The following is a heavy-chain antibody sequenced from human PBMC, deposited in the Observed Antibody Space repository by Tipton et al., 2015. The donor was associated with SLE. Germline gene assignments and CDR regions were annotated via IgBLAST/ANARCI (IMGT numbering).Heavy chain of an antibody. Sequence: TLSLTCAVSGGSISSNIWWSWVRQPPGKGLEWIGEIFHSGTTNYNPSLKSRVTISIDKSKNQFSLKLTSMTAADTAIYFCASPYYYGSGSFDPGGQGTLVTVSS. CDR1: GGSISSNIW. D-gene: IGHD3-10*01. CDR2: IFHSGTT. J-gene: IGHJ5*02. CDR3: ASPYYYGSGSFDP. V-gene: IGHV4-4*01.